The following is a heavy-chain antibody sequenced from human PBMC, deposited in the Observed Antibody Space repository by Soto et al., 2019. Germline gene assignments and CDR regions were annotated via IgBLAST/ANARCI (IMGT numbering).Heavy chain of an antibody. J-gene: IGHJ6*02. V-gene: IGHV4-31*03. Sequence: PSETLSLTCTVSGGSISSGGYYWSWIRQHPGKGLEWIGYIYYIGGTYYNPSLKSRVTISVDTSKNQFSLKLSSVTAADTAVYYSARRSRAGTRYYYGMDVGGQGTKVKVSS. CDR1: GGSISSGGYY. CDR3: ARRSRAGTRYYYGMDV. CDR2: IYYIGGT.